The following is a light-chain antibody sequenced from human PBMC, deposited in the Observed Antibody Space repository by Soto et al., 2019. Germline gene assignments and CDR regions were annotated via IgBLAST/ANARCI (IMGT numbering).Light chain of an antibody. CDR1: SSDVGTCNF. CDR3: SSCTGVSTLI. J-gene: IGLJ2*01. CDR2: EVY. V-gene: IGLV2-14*01. Sequence: QAVVTQPASVSGSPGRSITISCTGSSSDVGTCNFVSWYQQHPGKAPKLIIFEVYNRPSGISNRFSGSKSGNTASLTISGLQAEDEADYYCSSCTGVSTLIFGGGTQLTVL.